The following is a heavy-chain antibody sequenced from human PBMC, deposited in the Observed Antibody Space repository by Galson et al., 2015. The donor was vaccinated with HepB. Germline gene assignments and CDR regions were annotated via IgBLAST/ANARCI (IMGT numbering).Heavy chain of an antibody. CDR2: LHPSGST. Sequence: TPSLPRPAPRASIRRSSWRWPRPPPGQGPEWLGYLHPSGSTNYNPSLKSRVTISVDTSKNQFSLKLRSATAADTAVYYCTRGDYYGSGSYSLFDYWGQGTLVTVSS. J-gene: IGHJ4*02. CDR3: TRGDYYGSGSYSLFDY. V-gene: IGHV4-59*01. CDR1: RASIRRSS. D-gene: IGHD3-10*01.